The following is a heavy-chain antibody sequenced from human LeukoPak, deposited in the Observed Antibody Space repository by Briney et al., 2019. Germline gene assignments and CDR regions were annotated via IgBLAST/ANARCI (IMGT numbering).Heavy chain of an antibody. CDR1: GLTFSSFA. CDR3: AKDLPTMVRCMDV. V-gene: IGHV3-23*01. CDR2: VSGSGGAT. D-gene: IGHD3-10*01. Sequence: PGGSLRLSCAASGLTFSSFAMRWVRQAPGKGLEWVSSVSGSGGATYYADSVKGRFTISRDNAKNTLYLQMNSLRAEDTAVYYCAKDLPTMVRCMDVWGQGTTVTVSS. J-gene: IGHJ6*02.